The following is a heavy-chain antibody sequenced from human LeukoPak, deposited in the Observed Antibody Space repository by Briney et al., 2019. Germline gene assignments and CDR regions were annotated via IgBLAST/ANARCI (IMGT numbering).Heavy chain of an antibody. CDR3: ARRSCGSTSCYSAFDI. CDR1: GYSFTSYW. D-gene: IGHD2-2*02. V-gene: IGHV5-51*01. Sequence: PGESLKISCKGSGYSFTSYWIGWVRQMPGKGLEWMGIIYPGDSDTRYSPSFQGQVTISADKSVSTAYLQWSSLKASDTAMYYCARRSCGSTSCYSAFDIWGQGTMVTVSS. J-gene: IGHJ3*02. CDR2: IYPGDSDT.